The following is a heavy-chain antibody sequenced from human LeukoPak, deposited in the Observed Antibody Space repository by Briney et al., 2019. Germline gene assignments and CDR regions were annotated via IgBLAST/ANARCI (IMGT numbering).Heavy chain of an antibody. CDR3: ARVYGSSGYYYLDGMDV. CDR2: INHSGST. V-gene: IGHV4-34*01. CDR1: GGSFSGYY. J-gene: IGHJ6*02. D-gene: IGHD3-22*01. Sequence: SETLSLTCAVYGGSFSGYYWSWIRQPPGKGLEWIGEINHSGSTNYNPSLKSRVTISVDTSKNQFSLKLSSVTAADTAVYYCARVYGSSGYYYLDGMDVWGQGTTVTVSS.